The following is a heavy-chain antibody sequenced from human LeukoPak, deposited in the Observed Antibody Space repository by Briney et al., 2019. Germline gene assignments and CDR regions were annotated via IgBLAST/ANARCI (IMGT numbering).Heavy chain of an antibody. CDR1: GYTFTSYG. CDR3: ARDYAPYRSSTSCPPDY. CDR2: ISAYNGNT. D-gene: IGHD2-2*01. J-gene: IGHJ4*02. V-gene: IGHV1-18*01. Sequence: GASVKVSCKASGYTFTSYGISWVRQAPGQGLEWMGWISAYNGNTNYAQKLQGRVTMTTDTSTSTAYMELRSLRSDDTAVYYCARDYAPYRSSTSCPPDYWGQGTLVTVSS.